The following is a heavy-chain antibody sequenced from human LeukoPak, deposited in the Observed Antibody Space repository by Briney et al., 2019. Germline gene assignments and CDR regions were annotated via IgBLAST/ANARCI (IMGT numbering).Heavy chain of an antibody. D-gene: IGHD6-13*01. CDR3: ATSPSWGPAAAGIRSDY. CDR1: GFTFSSYA. CDR2: ISISGGTT. J-gene: IGHJ4*02. V-gene: IGHV3-23*01. Sequence: GGSLRLSCAASGFTFSSYAMSGVRQAPGKGVEWVSVISISGGTTYYADSVKGGFTISRDNSKNTLYLQMNSLRAEDTAVYYCATSPSWGPAAAGIRSDYWGQGTLVTVSS.